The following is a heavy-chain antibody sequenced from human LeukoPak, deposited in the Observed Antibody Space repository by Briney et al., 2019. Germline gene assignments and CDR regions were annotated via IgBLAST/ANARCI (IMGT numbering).Heavy chain of an antibody. Sequence: TSETLSLTCTASGGSISSSTYYWDWIRQPPGKGLEWIGSIYYSGSTYYNPSLKSRVTISVDTSKNQFSLKLSSVTAADTAVYYCARGDDPDGSGSYSYYYYYMDVWGKGTTVTVSS. CDR2: IYYSGST. D-gene: IGHD3-10*01. J-gene: IGHJ6*03. V-gene: IGHV4-39*07. CDR3: ARGDDPDGSGSYSYYYYYMDV. CDR1: GGSISSSTYY.